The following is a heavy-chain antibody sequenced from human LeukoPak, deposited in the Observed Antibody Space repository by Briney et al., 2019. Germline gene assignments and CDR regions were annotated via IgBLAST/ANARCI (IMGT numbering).Heavy chain of an antibody. CDR2: IYYSGST. CDR1: GGSISSYY. J-gene: IGHJ6*03. D-gene: IGHD4-23*01. Sequence: SETLSLTCTVSGGSISSYYLGWIRQSPGKGLEWIGYIYYSGSTNYNPSLKSRVTISVDTSKNQFSLKLSSVTAADTAVYYCARDGNGNSSYYYYYMDVWGKGTTVTVSS. V-gene: IGHV4-59*01. CDR3: ARDGNGNSSYYYYYMDV.